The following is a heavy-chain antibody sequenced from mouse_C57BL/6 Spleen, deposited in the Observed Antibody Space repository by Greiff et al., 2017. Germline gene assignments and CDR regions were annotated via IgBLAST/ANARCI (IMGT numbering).Heavy chain of an antibody. V-gene: IGHV1-81*01. CDR3: ANSTGLRDAMDY. CDR1: GYTFTSSG. J-gene: IGHJ4*01. D-gene: IGHD2-4*01. CDR2: IYPRSGNT. Sequence: VKLQQSGAELARPGASVKLSCKASGYTFTSSGISWVKQRTGQGLEWIGEIYPRSGNTYYNEKFKGKATLTADKSSSTAYMELRSLTSKNSAVYFCANSTGLRDAMDYWGQGTSVTVSS.